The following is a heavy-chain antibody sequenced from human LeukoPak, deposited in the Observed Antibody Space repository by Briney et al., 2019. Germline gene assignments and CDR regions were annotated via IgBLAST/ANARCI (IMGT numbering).Heavy chain of an antibody. CDR2: INTNTGNP. CDR1: GYTFTAYY. CDR3: AAWDGPVDY. J-gene: IGHJ4*02. V-gene: IGHV7-4-1*02. Sequence: ASVTVSFKASGYTFTAYYIHWVRQAPGQGLEWMGWINTNTGNPTYAQGFTGRFVFSLDTSVSTAYLQISSLKAEDTAVYYCAAWDGPVDYWGQGTLVTVSS. D-gene: IGHD1-26*01.